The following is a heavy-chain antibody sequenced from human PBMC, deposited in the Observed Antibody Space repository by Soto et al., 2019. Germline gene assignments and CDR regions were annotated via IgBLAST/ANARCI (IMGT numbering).Heavy chain of an antibody. Sequence: ESLKISCKCSGCSFTSYWIGWVRQMPGKGLEWMGSIYPCDSYTRYSPSFQGQVTISADKSISTAYLQWSSLKASDTAMYYCARRASGSSSDYWGQGTLVTVSS. J-gene: IGHJ4*02. V-gene: IGHV5-51*01. D-gene: IGHD1-26*01. CDR2: IYPCDSYT. CDR1: GCSFTSYW. CDR3: ARRASGSSSDY.